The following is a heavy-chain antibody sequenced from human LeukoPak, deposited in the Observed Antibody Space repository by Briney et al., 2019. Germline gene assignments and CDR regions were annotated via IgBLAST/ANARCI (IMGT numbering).Heavy chain of an antibody. J-gene: IGHJ3*01. D-gene: IGHD3-22*01. Sequence: ASVKVSCKASGYTFTSYTSYDINGVRQASGQGREWMGLMNPTGGKTGYAQMLQGRVTMTWDTSLNTVYMELSGLTSEDTAVYYCARGFHDSSGYSHDAFDVWGQGSMVTVSS. CDR1: GYTFTSYTSYD. V-gene: IGHV1-8*01. CDR3: ARGFHDSSGYSHDAFDV. CDR2: MNPTGGKT.